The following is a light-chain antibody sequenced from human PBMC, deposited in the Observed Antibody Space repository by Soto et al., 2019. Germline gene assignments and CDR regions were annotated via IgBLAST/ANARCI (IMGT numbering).Light chain of an antibody. J-gene: IGKJ1*01. CDR1: QTVTRN. V-gene: IGKV3-15*01. CDR2: GAS. CDR3: QQYNNWPPAT. Sequence: EIVMTQSPASLSVSPGERATLSCRARQTVTRNLAWYQQKPGQAPRLLIYGASTRATGIPARFSGSGSGTEFTLTISSLQSEDSAVYYCQQYNNWPPATFGQGTKVEIQ.